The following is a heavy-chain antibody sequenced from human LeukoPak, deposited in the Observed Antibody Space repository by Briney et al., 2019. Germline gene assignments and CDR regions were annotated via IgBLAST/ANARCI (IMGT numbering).Heavy chain of an antibody. D-gene: IGHD1/OR15-1a*01. V-gene: IGHV3-74*01. CDR2: INSDGSNT. J-gene: IGHJ4*02. CDR1: GFTFSTYW. Sequence: GGSLRLSCAASGFTFSTYWMSWVRQAPGKGPVWVSRINSDGSNTNYADSVKGRFTISRDNAKNTLYLQMNSLRAEDTAVYYCANNRASLDYWGQGTLVTVSS. CDR3: ANNRASLDY.